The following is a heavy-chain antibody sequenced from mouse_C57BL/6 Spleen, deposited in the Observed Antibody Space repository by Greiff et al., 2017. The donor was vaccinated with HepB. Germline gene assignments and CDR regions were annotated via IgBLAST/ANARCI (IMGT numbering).Heavy chain of an antibody. D-gene: IGHD4-1*01. CDR1: GYAFSSSW. CDR2: IYPGDGDT. Sequence: QVQLKQSGPELVKPGASVKISCKASGYAFSSSWMNWVKQRPGKGLEWIGRIYPGDGDTNYNGKFKGKATLTADKSSSTAYMQLSSLTSEDSAVYFCARRDSGTGAMDYWGQGTSVTVSS. V-gene: IGHV1-82*01. J-gene: IGHJ4*01. CDR3: ARRDSGTGAMDY.